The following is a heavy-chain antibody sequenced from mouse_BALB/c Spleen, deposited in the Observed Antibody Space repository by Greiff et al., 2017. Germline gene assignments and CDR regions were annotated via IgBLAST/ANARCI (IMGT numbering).Heavy chain of an antibody. CDR3: ARNQLYGNYDFDY. CDR2: ISYSGST. J-gene: IGHJ2*01. CDR1: GDSITSGY. Sequence: EVKLMESGPSLVKPSQTLSLTCSVTGDSITSGYWNWIRKFPGNKLEYMGYISYSGSTYYNPSLKSRISITRDTSKNQYYLQLNSVTTEDTATYYCARNQLYGNYDFDYWGQGTTLTVSS. V-gene: IGHV3-8*02. D-gene: IGHD2-1*01.